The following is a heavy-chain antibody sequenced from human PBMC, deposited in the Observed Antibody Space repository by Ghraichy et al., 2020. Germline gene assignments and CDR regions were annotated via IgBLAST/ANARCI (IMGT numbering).Heavy chain of an antibody. V-gene: IGHV3-30*18. Sequence: GGSLRLSCAASGFTFSSYGMHWVRQAPGKGLEWVAVISYDGSNKYYADSVKGRFTISRDNSKNTLYLQMNSLRAEDTAVYYCAKDQYYYDSSGYSHWGQGTLVIVSS. CDR2: ISYDGSNK. CDR1: GFTFSSYG. J-gene: IGHJ4*02. CDR3: AKDQYYYDSSGYSH. D-gene: IGHD3-22*01.